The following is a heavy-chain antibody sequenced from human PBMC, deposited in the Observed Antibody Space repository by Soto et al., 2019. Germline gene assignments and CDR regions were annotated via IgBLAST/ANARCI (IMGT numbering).Heavy chain of an antibody. D-gene: IGHD2-2*02. CDR1: GYTFTSYG. V-gene: IGHV1-18*01. CDR3: ARLYDPYWYSDL. CDR2: ISAYNGNT. Sequence: ASVKVSCKASGYTFTSYGISWGRPAPGQGLGWMGWISAYNGNTNYAQKLQGRVTMTTDTSTSTAYMELRSLRFDDTAVYYCARLYDPYWYSDLWGRGTLVTVSS. J-gene: IGHJ2*01.